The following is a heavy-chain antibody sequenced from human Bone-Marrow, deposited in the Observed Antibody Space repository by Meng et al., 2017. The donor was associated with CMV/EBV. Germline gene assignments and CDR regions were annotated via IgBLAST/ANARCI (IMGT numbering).Heavy chain of an antibody. Sequence: GESLKISCAASGFTFSSYGMHWVRQAPGKGLEWVAVISYAGSNKYYADSVKGRFTISRDNSKNTLYLQMNSLRAEDTAVYYCARATGGEYDFWSGYYKAYYYYYGMDVWGQGTTVTVSS. J-gene: IGHJ6*02. CDR2: ISYAGSNK. CDR1: GFTFSSYG. D-gene: IGHD3-3*01. CDR3: ARATGGEYDFWSGYYKAYYYYYGMDV. V-gene: IGHV3-30*19.